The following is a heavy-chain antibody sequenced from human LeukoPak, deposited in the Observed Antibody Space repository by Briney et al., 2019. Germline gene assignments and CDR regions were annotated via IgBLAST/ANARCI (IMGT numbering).Heavy chain of an antibody. J-gene: IGHJ4*02. V-gene: IGHV4-59*01. D-gene: IGHD4-17*01. CDR1: GGSISTYY. Sequence: PSETLSLTCTVSGGSISTYYWSWIRQPPGKGLEWIGYIYISGTTNYHPSLKSRVTMSVDTSKNQLSMKLSSVTAADTAVYYCARGSDFGDCWGQGTLVTVSS. CDR3: ARGSDFGDC. CDR2: IYISGTT.